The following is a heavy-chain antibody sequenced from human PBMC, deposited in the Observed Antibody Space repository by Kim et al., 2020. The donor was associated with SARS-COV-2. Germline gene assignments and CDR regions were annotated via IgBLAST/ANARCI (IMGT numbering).Heavy chain of an antibody. CDR1: GGSISSYY. Sequence: SETLSLTCTVSGGSISSYYWSWIRQPPGKGLEWIGYIYYSGSTNYNPSLKSRVTISVDTSKNQFSLKLSSVTAADTAVYYCAGYYDFWSGYQFDYWGQGTLVTVSS. J-gene: IGHJ4*02. CDR3: AGYYDFWSGYQFDY. CDR2: IYYSGST. V-gene: IGHV4-59*13. D-gene: IGHD3-3*01.